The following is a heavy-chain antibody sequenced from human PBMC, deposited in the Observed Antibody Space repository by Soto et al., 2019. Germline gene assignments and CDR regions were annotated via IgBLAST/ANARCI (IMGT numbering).Heavy chain of an antibody. CDR3: ATDGAAGSVLEV. CDR1: GFTFSTYG. J-gene: IGHJ6*02. CDR2: ISSGSEYI. V-gene: IGHV3-21*01. D-gene: IGHD6-13*01. Sequence: EMQLVESGGGLVKPGGSLRLSCAASGFTFSTYGMNRVRQAPGKGLEWVSSISSGSEYIYYADSLKGRLTISRDNARNSLNLQLNSLRAEDMAVYYCATDGAAGSVLEVWGQGTTVTVS.